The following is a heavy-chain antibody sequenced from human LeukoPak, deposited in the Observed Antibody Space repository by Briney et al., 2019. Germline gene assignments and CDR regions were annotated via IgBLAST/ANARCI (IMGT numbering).Heavy chain of an antibody. CDR2: IYSGGST. J-gene: IGHJ6*03. V-gene: IGHV3-53*01. CDR3: ATAAAPYYCYYMDV. D-gene: IGHD6-13*01. Sequence: PGGSLRLSCAASGFTVSSNYMSWVRQAPGKGLEWVSVIYSGGSTYYADSVKGRFTISRDNSKNTLYLQVNSLRAEDTAVYYCATAAAPYYCYYMDVWGKGTTVTVSS. CDR1: GFTVSSNY.